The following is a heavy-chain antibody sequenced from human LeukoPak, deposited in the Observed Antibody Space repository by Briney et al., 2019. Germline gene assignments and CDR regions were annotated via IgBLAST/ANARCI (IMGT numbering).Heavy chain of an antibody. Sequence: SGPTLVNPTQTLTLTCTFSGFSFSTGEEAVGWIRQPPGEALEWLALIYWNDDKRYSPSLSSRLTITKGTATNQEVLTMTNMDLVDTATYYCAHGSKQIWDDIWGQGTMVTVSS. V-gene: IGHV2-5*01. CDR1: GFSFSTGEEA. J-gene: IGHJ3*02. CDR2: IYWNDDK. D-gene: IGHD1-26*01. CDR3: AHGSKQIWDDI.